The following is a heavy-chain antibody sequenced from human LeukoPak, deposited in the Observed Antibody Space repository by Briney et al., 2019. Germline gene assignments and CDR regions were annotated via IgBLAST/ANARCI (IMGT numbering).Heavy chain of an antibody. V-gene: IGHV4-34*01. CDR3: ARAAAADAFDI. D-gene: IGHD6-13*01. Sequence: SETLSLTCAVYGGSFSGYYWSWIRQPPGKGLEWIGEINHSGSTNYNPSLKSRVTISVDTSKNQFSLKLSSVTAADTAVYYCARAAAADAFDIWGQGTMVTVSS. CDR1: GGSFSGYY. CDR2: INHSGST. J-gene: IGHJ3*02.